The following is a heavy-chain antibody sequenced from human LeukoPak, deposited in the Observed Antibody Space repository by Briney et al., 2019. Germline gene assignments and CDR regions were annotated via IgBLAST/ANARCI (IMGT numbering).Heavy chain of an antibody. V-gene: IGHV3-53*01. CDR1: GFTVSSND. J-gene: IGHJ4*02. Sequence: GVSLRLSCAASGFTVSSNDMSWVRQAPGKGLEWVSVIYSGGTTYYADSVKGRFTISRDNSKNTLYLQMNSLRADDTAVYYCASRRDYGINYWGQGTLVTVSS. D-gene: IGHD4-17*01. CDR3: ASRRDYGINY. CDR2: IYSGGTT.